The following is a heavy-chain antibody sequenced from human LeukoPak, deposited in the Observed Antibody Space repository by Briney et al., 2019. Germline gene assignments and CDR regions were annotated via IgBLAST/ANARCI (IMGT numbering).Heavy chain of an antibody. Sequence: SETLSLTCTVSGGSISSYYWSWIRQPPGKGLEWIGYIYYSGSTNYNPSLKSRVTISVDTSKNQFSLKLSSVTAADTAVYYCARRSRHYYGSGSYPGDFDYWGQGTLVTVSS. CDR3: ARRSRHYYGSGSYPGDFDY. D-gene: IGHD3-10*01. CDR1: GGSISSYY. CDR2: IYYSGST. V-gene: IGHV4-59*01. J-gene: IGHJ4*02.